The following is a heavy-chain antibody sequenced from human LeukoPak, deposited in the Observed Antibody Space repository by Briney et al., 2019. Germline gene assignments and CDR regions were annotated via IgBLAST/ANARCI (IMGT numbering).Heavy chain of an antibody. Sequence: ASVKVSCKASGYTFSNYYLHWVRQAPGQGLEWMGLINPTAGNTYYAQRFQGRVTMTRNTSTSTVYMELSSLRSEDTAVYYCARFRAGVGEPYGDYWGQGALVTVSS. CDR3: ARFRAGVGEPYGDY. CDR2: INPTAGNT. J-gene: IGHJ4*02. V-gene: IGHV1-46*01. CDR1: GYTFSNYY. D-gene: IGHD3-10*01.